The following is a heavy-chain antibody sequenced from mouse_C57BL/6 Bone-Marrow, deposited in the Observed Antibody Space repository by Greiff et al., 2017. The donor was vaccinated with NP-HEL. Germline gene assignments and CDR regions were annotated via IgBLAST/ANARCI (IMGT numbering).Heavy chain of an antibody. D-gene: IGHD2-4*01. CDR3: ARDGYDYRFAY. J-gene: IGHJ3*01. CDR2: IYPRSGNT. V-gene: IGHV1-81*01. CDR1: GYTFTSYG. Sequence: QVQLQQSGAELARPGASVKLSCKASGYTFTSYGISWVKQRTGQGLEWIGEIYPRSGNTYYNEKFKGKATLTADKSSSTAYMELRSLTYDDSAVYFCARDGYDYRFAYWGQGTLVTVSA.